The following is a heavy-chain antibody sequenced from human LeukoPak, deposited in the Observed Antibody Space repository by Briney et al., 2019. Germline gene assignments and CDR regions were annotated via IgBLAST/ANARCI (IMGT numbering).Heavy chain of an antibody. D-gene: IGHD6-13*01. CDR1: GYTFTSYD. Sequence: ASVNVSCKASGYTFTSYDINWVRQATGQGLEWMGWMNPNSGSTGYAQKFQGRVTMTRNTSISTAYMELSSLRSEDTAVYYCARESGYILRGRRRAAAGIYYFDYWGQGTLVTVSS. CDR2: MNPNSGST. V-gene: IGHV1-8*01. CDR3: ARESGYILRGRRRAAAGIYYFDY. J-gene: IGHJ4*02.